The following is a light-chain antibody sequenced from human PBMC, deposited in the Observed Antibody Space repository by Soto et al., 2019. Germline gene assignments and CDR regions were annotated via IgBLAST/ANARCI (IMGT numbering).Light chain of an antibody. CDR1: QSVSDW. Sequence: ITQSPATLCVSPGERATLSCRASQSVSDWLAWYQQKPGKVPNLLIFDDSSLERGVTSSFSGSGSRTDFTPTIRSLQPDAFATYYCQPYQSYPWTFGPGTKVDIK. CDR2: DDS. V-gene: IGKV1-5*01. J-gene: IGKJ1*01. CDR3: QPYQSYPWT.